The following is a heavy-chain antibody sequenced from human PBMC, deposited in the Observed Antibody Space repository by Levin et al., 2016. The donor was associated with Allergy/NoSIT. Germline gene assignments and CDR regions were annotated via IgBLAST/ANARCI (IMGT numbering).Heavy chain of an antibody. D-gene: IGHD4-23*01. V-gene: IGHV1-2*02. Sequence: WVRQAPGQGLEWMGWINPNSGGTNYAQKFQGRVTMTRDTSISTAYMELSRLRSDDTAVYYCAATYGGNFGGYRNFDYWGQGTLVTVSS. CDR3: AATYGGNFGGYRNFDY. CDR2: INPNSGGT. J-gene: IGHJ4*02.